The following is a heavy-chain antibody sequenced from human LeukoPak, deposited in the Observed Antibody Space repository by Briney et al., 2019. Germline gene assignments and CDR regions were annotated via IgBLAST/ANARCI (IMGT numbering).Heavy chain of an antibody. Sequence: GASVKVSCKASGYTFTGYYMHWVRQAPGQGLEWMGWINPKSGGTNYAQKFQGRVTMTRDTSISTAYMELSRLRSDDTAVYYCARGATLTTPTGSYYYYYMDVWGKGTTVTVSS. CDR2: INPKSGGT. J-gene: IGHJ6*03. CDR3: ARGATLTTPTGSYYYYYMDV. D-gene: IGHD4-17*01. V-gene: IGHV1-2*02. CDR1: GYTFTGYY.